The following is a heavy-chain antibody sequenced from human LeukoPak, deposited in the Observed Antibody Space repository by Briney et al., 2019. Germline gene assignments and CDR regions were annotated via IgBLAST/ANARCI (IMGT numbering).Heavy chain of an antibody. J-gene: IGHJ3*02. CDR2: ISAYNGNT. CDR3: ARRSPIEMATITGDDAFDI. CDR1: GYTFTSYG. Sequence: ASVKVSCKASGYTFTSYGISWVRQAPGQGLEWMGWISAYNGNTNYAQKLQGRVTMTTDTSTSTAYMELSSLRSEDTAVYYCARRSPIEMATITGDDAFDIWGQGTMVTVSS. V-gene: IGHV1-18*01. D-gene: IGHD5-24*01.